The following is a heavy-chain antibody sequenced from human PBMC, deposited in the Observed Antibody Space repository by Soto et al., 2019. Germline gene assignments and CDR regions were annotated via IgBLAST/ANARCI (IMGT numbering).Heavy chain of an antibody. V-gene: IGHV5-51*01. J-gene: IGHJ6*02. Sequence: PRESLKISCKRSGYSFTTYWLAWVRQMPGKGLEWMGIIYPDDSDTRHSPSFQGQVTFSADKSITTVYLQWSSLKASDSAMYYCARHGFCSGGRCYSSYYYGMDVWGQGTTVTVSS. CDR1: GYSFTTYW. CDR2: IYPDDSDT. CDR3: ARHGFCSGGRCYSSYYYGMDV. D-gene: IGHD2-15*01.